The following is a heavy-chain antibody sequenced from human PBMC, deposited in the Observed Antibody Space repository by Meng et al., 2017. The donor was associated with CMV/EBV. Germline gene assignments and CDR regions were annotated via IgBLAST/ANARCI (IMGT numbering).Heavy chain of an antibody. CDR3: AKSGELQYYFDY. J-gene: IGHJ4*02. CDR1: GFTFSSYA. V-gene: IGHV3-23*01. D-gene: IGHD1-26*01. Sequence: GGSLRLSCAASGFTFSSYAMSWVRQAPGKGLEWVSAISGSGGSTYYADSVKGRFTIPRDNSRNTLYLQMNSLRAEDTAVYYCAKSGELQYYFDYWGQGTLVTVSS. CDR2: ISGSGGST.